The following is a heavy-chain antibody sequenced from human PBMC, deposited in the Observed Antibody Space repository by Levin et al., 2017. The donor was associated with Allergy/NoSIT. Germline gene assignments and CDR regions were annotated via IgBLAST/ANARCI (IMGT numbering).Heavy chain of an antibody. CDR1: GFSLSTSGMC. CDR2: IDWDDDK. J-gene: IGHJ4*02. V-gene: IGHV2-70*01. Sequence: QTLSLTCTFSGFSLSTSGMCVSWIRQPPGKALEWLALIDWDDDKYYSTSLKTRLTISKDTSKNQVVLTMTNMDPVDTATYYCARIRGYGSGRGPSMDYFDYWGQGTLVTVSS. D-gene: IGHD3-10*01. CDR3: ARIRGYGSGRGPSMDYFDY.